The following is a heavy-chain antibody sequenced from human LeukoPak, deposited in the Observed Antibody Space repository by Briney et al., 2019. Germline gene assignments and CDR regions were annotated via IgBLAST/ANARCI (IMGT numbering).Heavy chain of an antibody. V-gene: IGHV4-39*07. J-gene: IGHJ6*02. D-gene: IGHD2-2*02. CDR1: GGSISSSSYY. CDR3: ARFGVVVPAAIPDYYYYYGMDV. Sequence: SETLSLTCTVSGGSISSSSYYWGWIRQPPGKGLEWIGSLDYSGTTYYNPSLKSRVTISVDTSKNQFSLKLSSVTAADTAVYYCARFGVVVPAAIPDYYYYYGMDVWGQGTTVTVSS. CDR2: LDYSGTT.